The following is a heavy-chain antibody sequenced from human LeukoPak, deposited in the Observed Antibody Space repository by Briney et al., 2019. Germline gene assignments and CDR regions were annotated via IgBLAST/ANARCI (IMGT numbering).Heavy chain of an antibody. V-gene: IGHV4-38-2*01. J-gene: IGHJ4*02. CDR2: IYHSGST. CDR1: GYPISSGYY. D-gene: IGHD2-2*01. CDR3: ARLDSTIWIPSDY. Sequence: SETLSLTCAVYGYPISSGYYWGWIRQPPGKGLEWIGSIYHSGSTYYNPSLKSRVTISVDTSKNQFSLTLSSLTAADTAVYYCARLDSTIWIPSDYWGQGTLVTVSS.